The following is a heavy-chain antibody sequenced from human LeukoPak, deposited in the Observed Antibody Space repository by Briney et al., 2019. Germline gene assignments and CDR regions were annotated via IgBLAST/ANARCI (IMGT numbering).Heavy chain of an antibody. V-gene: IGHV4-34*01. Sequence: SETLSLTCAVYGGSFSGYYWSWIRQPPGKGLEWIGEINHSGSTNYNPSLKSRVTISVDTSKNQFSLKLSSVTAADTAVYYCARATVVTDDSDAFDIWGQGTMVTVSS. CDR1: GGSFSGYY. CDR3: ARATVVTDDSDAFDI. CDR2: INHSGST. J-gene: IGHJ3*02. D-gene: IGHD2-2*01.